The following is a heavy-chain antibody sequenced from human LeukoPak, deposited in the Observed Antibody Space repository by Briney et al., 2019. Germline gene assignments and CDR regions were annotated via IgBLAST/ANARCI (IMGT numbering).Heavy chain of an antibody. CDR1: GFTFSSYE. CDR3: ARRGGHYDSSGYYYK. Sequence: PGGSLRLSCAASGFTFSSYEMNWLRQAPGKGLEGVSYISSSGSTTKYADSVKGRFTISRDNAKNSLYLQMNSLRDEDTAVYYCARRGGHYDSSGYYYKWGQGTLVTVSS. J-gene: IGHJ4*02. D-gene: IGHD3-22*01. CDR2: ISSSGSTT. V-gene: IGHV3-48*03.